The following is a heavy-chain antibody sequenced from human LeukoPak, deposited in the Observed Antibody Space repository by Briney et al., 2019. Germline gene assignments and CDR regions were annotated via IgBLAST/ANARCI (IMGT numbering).Heavy chain of an antibody. V-gene: IGHV4-4*07. D-gene: IGHD3-10*01. CDR1: AGSISSYY. Sequence: PSETLSLTCTVSAGSISSYYWSWLRQPAGKGLEWIGRIYTSGSPNYNPSLKSRVTLSVDTSKNQFSLKLRSMTAADTALYYCARGRSATMFDYWGQGTLVTVSS. J-gene: IGHJ4*02. CDR2: IYTSGSP. CDR3: ARGRSATMFDY.